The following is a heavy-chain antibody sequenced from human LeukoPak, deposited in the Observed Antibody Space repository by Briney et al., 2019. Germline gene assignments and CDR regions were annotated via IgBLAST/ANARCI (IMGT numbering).Heavy chain of an antibody. D-gene: IGHD4-17*01. CDR3: AKVLYGDYGRFYY. V-gene: IGHV3-23*01. Sequence: GLSLRLSHAACGFILSPYAMSWVRQAPGKGLDWVSTIMNGRSKTNYAGSVKGRFPISRDDSKNTLYLQMNSRRGEDTAVYYCAKVLYGDYGRFYYWGQGKLVIVSS. J-gene: IGHJ4*02. CDR2: IMNGRSKT. CDR1: GFILSPYA.